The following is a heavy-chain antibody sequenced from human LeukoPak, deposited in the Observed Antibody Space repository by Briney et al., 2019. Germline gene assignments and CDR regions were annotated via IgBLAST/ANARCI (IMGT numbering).Heavy chain of an antibody. CDR2: IYYSGST. Sequence: PSETLSLTCTVSGGSISSSSYYWGWIRQPPGKGLEWIGSIYYSGSTYYNPSLKSRVTISVDTSKNQFSLKLSSVTAADTAVYYCARQNNLYGDSSLRYYYYYYMDVWGKGTTVTVSS. V-gene: IGHV4-39*07. J-gene: IGHJ6*03. CDR3: ARQNNLYGDSSLRYYYYYYMDV. CDR1: GGSISSSSYY. D-gene: IGHD4-17*01.